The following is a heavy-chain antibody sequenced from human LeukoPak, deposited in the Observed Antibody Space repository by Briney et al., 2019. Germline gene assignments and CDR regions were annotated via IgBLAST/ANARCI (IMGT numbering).Heavy chain of an antibody. CDR3: ARELSYYYGSGSYYKLAWFDP. CDR1: GYTFTGYY. J-gene: IGHJ5*02. V-gene: IGHV1-2*02. D-gene: IGHD3-10*01. Sequence: ASVNVSCKASGYTFTGYYMHWVRQAPGQGLEWMGWINPNSGGTNYAQKFQGRVTITRDTSISTAYMELSRLRSEDTAVYYCARELSYYYGSGSYYKLAWFDPWGQGTLVTVSS. CDR2: INPNSGGT.